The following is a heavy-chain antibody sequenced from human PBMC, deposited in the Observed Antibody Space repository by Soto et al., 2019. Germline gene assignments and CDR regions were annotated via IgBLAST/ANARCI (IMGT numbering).Heavy chain of an antibody. V-gene: IGHV3-23*01. Sequence: LRLSCAASGFTFSSYAMSWVRQAPGKGLEWVSGITASGGSTSYADSVKGRFTTSRDNSKNTLYLQMNSLRAEDTAVYYCAHTQGIVLVPAAIWYWGQGTLVTVSS. CDR3: AHTQGIVLVPAAIWY. J-gene: IGHJ4*02. CDR2: ITASGGST. CDR1: GFTFSSYA. D-gene: IGHD2-2*02.